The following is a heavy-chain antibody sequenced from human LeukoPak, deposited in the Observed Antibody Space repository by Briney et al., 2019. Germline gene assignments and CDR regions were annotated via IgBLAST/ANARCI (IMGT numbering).Heavy chain of an antibody. Sequence: PSETLSLTCTVSVDSMSTYYWSWIRQPPGKGLEWIGYIYYSGSTNYNPSLKSRVIISVDTSKNQFSLKLTSVTAADTAVYYCASPYFDFWGQGTLVTVSS. CDR2: IYYSGST. CDR3: ASPYFDF. V-gene: IGHV4-59*12. J-gene: IGHJ4*02. CDR1: VDSMSTYY.